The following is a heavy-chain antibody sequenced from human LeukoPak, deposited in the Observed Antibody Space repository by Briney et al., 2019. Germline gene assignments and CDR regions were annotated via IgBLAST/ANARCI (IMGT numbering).Heavy chain of an antibody. J-gene: IGHJ5*02. Sequence: SETLSLTCAVYGGSFSGYYWSWIRRPPGKGLEWIGEINHSGSTNYNPSLKSRVTISVDTSKNQFSLKLSSVTAADTAVYYCARIGSSSSSPWGQGTLVTVSS. CDR3: ARIGSSSSSP. CDR1: GGSFSGYY. V-gene: IGHV4-34*01. D-gene: IGHD6-13*01. CDR2: INHSGST.